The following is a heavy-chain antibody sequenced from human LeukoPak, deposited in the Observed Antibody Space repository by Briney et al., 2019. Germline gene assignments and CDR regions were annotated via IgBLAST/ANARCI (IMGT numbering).Heavy chain of an antibody. D-gene: IGHD3-10*02. J-gene: IGHJ6*04. CDR1: GFTFSSYS. V-gene: IGHV3-21*01. CDR2: ISTSSSYI. CDR3: AELGITMIGGV. Sequence: GGSLRLSCAASGFTFSSYSMNWVRQAPGKGLEWVSSISTSSSYIHYADSVKGRFTISRDNAKNSLYLQMNSLRAEDTAVYYCAELGITMIGGVWGKGTTVTISS.